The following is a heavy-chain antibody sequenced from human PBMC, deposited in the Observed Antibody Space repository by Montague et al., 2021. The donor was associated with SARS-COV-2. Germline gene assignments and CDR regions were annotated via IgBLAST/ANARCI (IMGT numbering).Heavy chain of an antibody. V-gene: IGHV4-59*02. CDR2: LYFSGSAT. CDR3: AREGGRIQLWLRGDDAFNI. Sequence: SETLSLTCTVSGGSVSTYYWSWLRQPPGKGLEWIGFLYFSGSATTYNPSLKSRVTISIDTSKNQFSLNLSSVTAADTAVYYCAREGGRIQLWLRGDDAFNIWGQGTLVTVSS. CDR1: GGSVSTYY. J-gene: IGHJ3*02. D-gene: IGHD5-18*01.